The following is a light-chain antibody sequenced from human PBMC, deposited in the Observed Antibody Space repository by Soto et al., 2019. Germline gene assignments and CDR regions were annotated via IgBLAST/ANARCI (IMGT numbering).Light chain of an antibody. J-gene: IGKJ5*01. CDR3: QQRSDWPLT. CDR2: GAS. Sequence: EIVLTQSPATLSLSPRERATLSCSPSQSLSKSLVWYQQKPGQAPRLLIDGASNRATGIPARFSGSGSETDFTLTISSLEPEDFAVYYCQQRSDWPLTFGQGTRLEI. V-gene: IGKV3-11*01. CDR1: QSLSKS.